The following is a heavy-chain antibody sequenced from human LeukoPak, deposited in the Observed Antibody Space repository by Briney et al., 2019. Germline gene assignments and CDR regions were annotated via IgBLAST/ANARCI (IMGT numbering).Heavy chain of an antibody. V-gene: IGHV3-66*01. CDR2: TYSGGST. CDR3: ARGFVLRYFDWPAGFDP. CDR1: GFTVSSNY. Sequence: GGSLRLSCAASGFTVSSNYMSWVRQAPGKGLEWVSVTYSGGSTYYADSVKGRFTISRDNSKNTLYLQMNSLRAEDTAVYYCARGFVLRYFDWPAGFDPWGQGTLVTVSS. D-gene: IGHD3-9*01. J-gene: IGHJ5*02.